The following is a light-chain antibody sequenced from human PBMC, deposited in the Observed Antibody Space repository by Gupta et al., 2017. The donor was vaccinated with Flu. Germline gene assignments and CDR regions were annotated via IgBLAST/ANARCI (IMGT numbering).Light chain of an antibody. CDR3: QVWEVCRDNSGV. CDR1: NIGSKS. J-gene: IGLJ2*01. Sequence: SYVLSPPPSVSVAPGQTDRITWGGDNIGSKSVHWSQQRPGQVPVLVVYDDNDRHSGLPERFYGSHSGNTATLTINRVEGGDEADYYGQVWEVCRDNSGVFGGGTKLTVL. CDR2: DDN. V-gene: IGLV3-21*02.